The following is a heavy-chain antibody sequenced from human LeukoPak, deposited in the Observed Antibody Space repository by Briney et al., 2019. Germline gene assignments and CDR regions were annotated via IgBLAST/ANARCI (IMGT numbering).Heavy chain of an antibody. J-gene: IGHJ6*02. CDR2: INHSGST. Sequence: PSETLSLTCAVYGGSFSVYYWSWIRQPPGKGLEWIGEINHSGSTNYNPSLKSRVTISVDTSKNQFSLKLSSVTAADTAVYYCARDSGYDNYYYYGMDVWGQGTTVTVSS. D-gene: IGHD5-12*01. V-gene: IGHV4-34*01. CDR3: ARDSGYDNYYYYGMDV. CDR1: GGSFSVYY.